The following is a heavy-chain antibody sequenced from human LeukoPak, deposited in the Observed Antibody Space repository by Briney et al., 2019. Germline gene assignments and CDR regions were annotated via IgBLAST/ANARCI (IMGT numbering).Heavy chain of an antibody. CDR1: GFTFSNYG. Sequence: PGGSLRLSCAASGFTFSNYGMHWVRQAPGKGLEWVSYISGSGSIIYYADSVEGRFTISRDNAGNSLYLRMNSLRAEDTAVYYCARDRFVEVHSGYFDYWGQGVLVTVSS. CDR2: ISGSGSII. J-gene: IGHJ4*02. D-gene: IGHD3-10*01. CDR3: ARDRFVEVHSGYFDY. V-gene: IGHV3-48*04.